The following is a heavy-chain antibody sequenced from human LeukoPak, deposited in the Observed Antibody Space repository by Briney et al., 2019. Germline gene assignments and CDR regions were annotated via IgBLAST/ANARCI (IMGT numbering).Heavy chain of an antibody. D-gene: IGHD2-2*01. CDR3: ARGYCSRTSCYEFDY. CDR1: GFTVSSNY. Sequence: GGSLRLSCTASGFTVSSNYMSWVRQAPGKGLEWVSIIYSGGSTYYADSVKGRFTISRDYSENTLYLQMNSLRAEDTAVYYCARGYCSRTSCYEFDYWGQGTLVTASS. J-gene: IGHJ4*02. V-gene: IGHV3-66*01. CDR2: IYSGGST.